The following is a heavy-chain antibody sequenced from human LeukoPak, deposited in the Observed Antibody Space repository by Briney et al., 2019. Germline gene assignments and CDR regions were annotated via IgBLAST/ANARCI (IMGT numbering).Heavy chain of an antibody. Sequence: GASVKVSCKASGYTFTGYYMHWVRQAPGQGLEWMGWINPNSGGTNYAQKFQGRVTMTRDTSISTAYMELSRLRSDGTAVYYCARGEQQLVLYYYYMDVWGKGTTVTVSS. CDR3: ARGEQQLVLYYYYMDV. V-gene: IGHV1-2*02. J-gene: IGHJ6*03. D-gene: IGHD6-13*01. CDR1: GYTFTGYY. CDR2: INPNSGGT.